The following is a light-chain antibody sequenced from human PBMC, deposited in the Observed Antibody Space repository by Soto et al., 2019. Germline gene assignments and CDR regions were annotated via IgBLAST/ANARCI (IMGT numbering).Light chain of an antibody. CDR2: WAS. Sequence: DIVMTQSPDSLAVSLGERATITCKSSQSVLYNSDNKNYLAWYQQKAGQPPKLPIYWASTRDSGVPDRFSGSGSGADFTLPINNLQAEDVAVYYCQQYYTTLSFGGGTKVEIK. CDR3: QQYYTTLS. J-gene: IGKJ4*01. V-gene: IGKV4-1*01. CDR1: QSVLYNSDNKNY.